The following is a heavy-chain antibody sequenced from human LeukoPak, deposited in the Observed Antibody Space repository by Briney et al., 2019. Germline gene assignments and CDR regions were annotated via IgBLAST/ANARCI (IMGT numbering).Heavy chain of an antibody. Sequence: GGSLRLSCAASGFTFSAYAMMWVRQAPGKGLEWVSSIVATYEGTFYADSVQGRFIISRDNSESTVSLQMNSLRAEDTAVYYWARGKAGGLVDLFDPWGQGTLVTVSS. D-gene: IGHD3/OR15-3a*01. CDR3: ARGKAGGLVDLFDP. V-gene: IGHV3-23*01. CDR1: GFTFSAYA. CDR2: IVATYEGT. J-gene: IGHJ5*02.